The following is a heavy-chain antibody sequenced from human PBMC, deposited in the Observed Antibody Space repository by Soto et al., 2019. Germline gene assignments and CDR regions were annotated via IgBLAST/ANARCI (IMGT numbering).Heavy chain of an antibody. CDR1: GYTFTSYA. D-gene: IGHD3-3*01. CDR2: MHAGNGNR. Sequence: QVQLVQSGAEVKKPGASVKVSCKASGYTFTSYAMHWVRQAPGQRIEWMGRMHAGNGNRKYSQEDHGKVNITRDTSASTGDMELCSLRSEDTAVYYCAREGARGEVKFWSPRLGWGHYWGQGTLVTVS. CDR3: AREGARGEVKFWSPRLGWGHY. J-gene: IGHJ4*02. V-gene: IGHV1-3*01.